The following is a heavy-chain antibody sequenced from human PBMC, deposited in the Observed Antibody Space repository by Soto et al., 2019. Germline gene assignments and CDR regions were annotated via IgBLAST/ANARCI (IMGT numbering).Heavy chain of an antibody. CDR3: AKDLRATMVRGVGGDY. Sequence: GGSLRLSCAASGFTFSSYAMSWVRQAPGKGLEWVSAISGSGGSTYYADSVKGRFTISRDNSKNTLYLQMNSLRAEDTAVYYCAKDLRATMVRGVGGDYWGQGTLVTVSS. J-gene: IGHJ4*02. V-gene: IGHV3-23*01. D-gene: IGHD3-10*01. CDR2: ISGSGGST. CDR1: GFTFSSYA.